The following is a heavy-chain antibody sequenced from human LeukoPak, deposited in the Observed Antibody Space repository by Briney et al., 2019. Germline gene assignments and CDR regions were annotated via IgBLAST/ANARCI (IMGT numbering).Heavy chain of an antibody. CDR3: ARETTAAGSFDY. J-gene: IGHJ4*02. CDR2: INPSGGST. CDR1: GYTFTSYY. D-gene: IGHD6-13*01. Sequence: ASVKVSCXASGYTFTSYYMHWVRLAPGQGLEWMGIINPSGGSTSYAQKFQGRVTMTRDTSTSTVYMEPSSLRSEDTAVYYCARETTAAGSFDYWGQGTLVTVSS. V-gene: IGHV1-46*01.